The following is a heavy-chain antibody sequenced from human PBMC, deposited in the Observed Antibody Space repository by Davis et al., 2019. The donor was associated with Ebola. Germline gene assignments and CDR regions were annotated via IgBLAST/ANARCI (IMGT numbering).Heavy chain of an antibody. CDR3: ARSGYSYGYFDY. V-gene: IGHV3-20*04. D-gene: IGHD5-18*01. CDR1: GFTFDDYG. J-gene: IGHJ4*02. Sequence: GESLKISCAASGFTFDDYGMSWVRQAPGKGLEWVSGINWNGGSTGYADSVKGRFTISRDNAKNSLYLQMNSLRAEDTALYYCARSGYSYGYFDYWGQGTLVTVSS. CDR2: INWNGGST.